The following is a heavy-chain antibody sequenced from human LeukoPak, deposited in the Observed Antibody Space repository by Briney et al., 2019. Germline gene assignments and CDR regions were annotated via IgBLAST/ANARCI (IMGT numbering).Heavy chain of an antibody. V-gene: IGHV3-21*01. CDR3: ARDNTYGDYGLDY. J-gene: IGHJ4*02. D-gene: IGHD4-17*01. Sequence: GGSLRLSCAASGFTFSSYSMNWVRQAPGKGLEWVSSISSSSSYIYYADSVKGRFTISGDNAKNSLYLQMNSRRAEDTAVYYCARDNTYGDYGLDYWGQGTLVTVSS. CDR1: GFTFSSYS. CDR2: ISSSSSYI.